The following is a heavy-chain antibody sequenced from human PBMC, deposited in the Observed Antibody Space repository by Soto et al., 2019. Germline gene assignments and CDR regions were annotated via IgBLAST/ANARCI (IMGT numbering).Heavy chain of an antibody. V-gene: IGHV1-18*01. J-gene: IGHJ4*02. Sequence: GASVKVSCKTYGYDFTNYGINWVRQAPGQGLEWMGWISAYNGNIVYAQNFRGRAALTTDTSTGSAYMELRSLRSDDTAVYYCARGHDILPGWKFTFWGQGTLVTVSS. CDR2: ISAYNGNI. CDR3: ARGHDILPGWKFTF. D-gene: IGHD3-9*01. CDR1: GYDFTNYG.